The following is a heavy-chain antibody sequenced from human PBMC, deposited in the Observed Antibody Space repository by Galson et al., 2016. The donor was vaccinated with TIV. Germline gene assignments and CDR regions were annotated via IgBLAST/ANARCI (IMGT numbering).Heavy chain of an antibody. CDR2: HHYSGSS. V-gene: IGHV4-59*01. Sequence: LSLTCTVSGDSISSYYWTWIRQPPGMGLEWIGYHHYSGSSNYNASLKSRVTMSVDTSKNQFFLRLSSVTAADTAMYYCATMYSNGWFGNWGRGTLVTVSS. J-gene: IGHJ4*02. CDR3: ATMYSNGWFGN. D-gene: IGHD6-19*01. CDR1: GDSISSYY.